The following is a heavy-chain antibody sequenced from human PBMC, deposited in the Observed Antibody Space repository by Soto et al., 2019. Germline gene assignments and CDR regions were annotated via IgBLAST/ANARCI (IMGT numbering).Heavy chain of an antibody. CDR1: GFSFDDYA. J-gene: IGHJ6*02. V-gene: IGHV3-9*01. Sequence: GGSLRLSCAASGFSFDDYAMHWVRQAPGKGLDWVSGISWNSGTIGYADSVKGRFTISRDNAKNSLYLQMNSLRAEDTAVYYCARGEMGHNYYYYYYYGMDVWGQGTTVTVSS. CDR2: ISWNSGTI. D-gene: IGHD3-10*01. CDR3: ARGEMGHNYYYYYYYGMDV.